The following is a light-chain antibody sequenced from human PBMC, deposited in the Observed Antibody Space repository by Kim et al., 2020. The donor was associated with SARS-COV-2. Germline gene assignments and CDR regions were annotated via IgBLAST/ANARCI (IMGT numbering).Light chain of an antibody. CDR2: ASS. J-gene: IGKJ4*01. Sequence: EIVLTQSPGTLSLSPGETATLSCRASESVSSRYLAWYQQKPGQAPRLLIFASSNRAPATPDRFSGSGSGTDFTLTISRLEPEDFAAYYCQLCVTSARTFGGGTKVDIK. V-gene: IGKV3-20*01. CDR1: ESVSSRY. CDR3: QLCVTSART.